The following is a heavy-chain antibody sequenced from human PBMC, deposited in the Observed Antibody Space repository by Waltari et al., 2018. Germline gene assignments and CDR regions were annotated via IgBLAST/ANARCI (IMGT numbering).Heavy chain of an antibody. D-gene: IGHD5-18*01. Sequence: EVQLVESGGGLVQPGGSLRLPCAASGFTFSTYKMNWVRHAQGKGLEWVSYSSSSGSTIYYADSVKGRFTISRDNAKNSLYLQMNSLRAEDTAVYYCARGLRGYSYGYDYWGQGTLVTVSS. J-gene: IGHJ4*02. CDR2: SSSSGSTI. CDR3: ARGLRGYSYGYDY. V-gene: IGHV3-48*03. CDR1: GFTFSTYK.